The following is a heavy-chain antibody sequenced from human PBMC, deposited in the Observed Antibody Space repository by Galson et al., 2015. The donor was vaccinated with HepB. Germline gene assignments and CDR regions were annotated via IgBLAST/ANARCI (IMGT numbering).Heavy chain of an antibody. CDR3: AIVQVPAAMPVLYYYYMDV. J-gene: IGHJ6*03. Sequence: SVKVSCKASGGTFSSYAISWVRQAPGQGLEWMGGIIPILGIANYAQKFQGRVTITADKSTSTAYMELSSLRSEDTAVYYCAIVQVPAAMPVLYYYYMDVWGKGTTVTVSS. CDR2: IIPILGIA. D-gene: IGHD2-2*01. CDR1: GGTFSSYA. V-gene: IGHV1-69*10.